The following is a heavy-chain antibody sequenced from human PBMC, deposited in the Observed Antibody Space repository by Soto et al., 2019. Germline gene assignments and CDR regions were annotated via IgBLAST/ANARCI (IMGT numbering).Heavy chain of an antibody. CDR2: IKQDGSEK. Sequence: SGGSLRLSCAASGFTFSSYWMSWVRQAPGKGLEWVANIKQDGSEKYYVDSVKGRFTISRDNAKNSLYLQMNSLRAEDTAVYYCARDSATSLNYFDYWGQGTLVTVSS. V-gene: IGHV3-7*01. J-gene: IGHJ4*02. CDR3: ARDSATSLNYFDY. D-gene: IGHD1-26*01. CDR1: GFTFSSYW.